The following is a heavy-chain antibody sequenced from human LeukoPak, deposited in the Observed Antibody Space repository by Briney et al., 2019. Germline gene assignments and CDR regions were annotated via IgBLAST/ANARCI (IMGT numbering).Heavy chain of an antibody. Sequence: PGGSLRLSCAASGFTFSRYAMHWVRQAPGKGLEYVSAISSTGDNKYYADSVKDRFIISRDNFKNMLYLQMGSLRAEDMAVYYCARTYYYGNSGYYFDYWGQGTLVTVSS. CDR1: GFTFSRYA. V-gene: IGHV3-64*02. CDR2: ISSTGDNK. CDR3: ARTYYYGNSGYYFDY. J-gene: IGHJ4*02. D-gene: IGHD3-22*01.